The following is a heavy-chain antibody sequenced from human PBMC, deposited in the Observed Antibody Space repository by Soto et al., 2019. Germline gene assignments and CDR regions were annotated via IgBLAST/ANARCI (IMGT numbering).Heavy chain of an antibody. CDR2: ISSSGSII. J-gene: IGHJ4*02. CDR1: GLTFSDYQ. D-gene: IGHD3-22*01. CDR3: AKALGYYDSSGYFDD. Sequence: PGGALRLSWAASGLTFSDYQMSGIRQAPGKGLEWVSYISSSGSIISYADSVRGRFTISRDNAKNSLYLQVNSLRAEDTAVYFCAKALGYYDSSGYFDDWRQVTSVTVSS. V-gene: IGHV3-11*01.